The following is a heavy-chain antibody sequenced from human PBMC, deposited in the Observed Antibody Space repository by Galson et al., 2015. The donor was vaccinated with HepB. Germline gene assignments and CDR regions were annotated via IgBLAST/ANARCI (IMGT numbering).Heavy chain of an antibody. Sequence: CAISWDSVSSNSAAWNWIRQSPSRGLEWLGRTYYRSKWYNDYAVSVKSRITINPDTSKNQFSLQLNSVTPEDTAVYYCARDLPTVTTGLDYWGQGTLVTVSS. V-gene: IGHV6-1*01. D-gene: IGHD4-17*01. CDR2: TYYRSKWYN. J-gene: IGHJ4*02. CDR3: ARDLPTVTTGLDY. CDR1: WDSVSSNSAA.